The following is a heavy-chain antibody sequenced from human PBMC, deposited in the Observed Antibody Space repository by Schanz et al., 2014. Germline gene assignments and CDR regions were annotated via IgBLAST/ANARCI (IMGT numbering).Heavy chain of an antibody. CDR3: AKALKPYIASRNGLDV. Sequence: QVQLVESGGGVVQPGGSLRLSCAASRFAFSNCGMHWVRQAPGKGLEWVAFIRYDASNEYYADSVKGRFTISRDNSKNTLYLKMNSLRPDDAAVYYCAKALKPYIASRNGLDVWGQGTVVTVSS. D-gene: IGHD3-16*01. J-gene: IGHJ6*02. V-gene: IGHV3-30*02. CDR2: IRYDASNE. CDR1: RFAFSNCG.